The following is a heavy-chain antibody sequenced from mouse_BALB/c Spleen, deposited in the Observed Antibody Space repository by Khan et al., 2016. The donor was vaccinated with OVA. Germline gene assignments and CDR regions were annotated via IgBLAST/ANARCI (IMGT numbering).Heavy chain of an antibody. CDR3: VRGSGNSRFGY. CDR1: GYTFTDFA. D-gene: IGHD1-3*01. Sequence: QVQLQQSGAELVRPGVSVKISCKGSGYTFTDFAMHWVKQSHAKSLEWIGVISTYYGDATYNQKFKGKATMTVDKSSSTAYMEHARLTSEDSAMYYCVRGSGNSRFGYGGQGTLVTVSA. CDR2: ISTYYGDA. V-gene: IGHV1S137*01. J-gene: IGHJ3*01.